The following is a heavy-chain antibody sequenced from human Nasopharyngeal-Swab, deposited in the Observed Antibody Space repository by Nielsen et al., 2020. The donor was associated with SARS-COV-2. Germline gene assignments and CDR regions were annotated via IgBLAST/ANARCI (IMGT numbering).Heavy chain of an antibody. CDR1: YG. D-gene: IGHD3-10*01. CDR3: AKVIGALGISVFDS. V-gene: IGHV3-30*02. J-gene: IGHJ4*02. CDR2: MRYDGKRK. Sequence: GGSLRLSCAASYGMHWVRQGPGKGLDWVAIMRYDGKRKYYADSVKGRFTISRDNSKKMLYLQMNSLRTEDTAVYHCAKVIGALGISVFDSWGQGTLVTVAA.